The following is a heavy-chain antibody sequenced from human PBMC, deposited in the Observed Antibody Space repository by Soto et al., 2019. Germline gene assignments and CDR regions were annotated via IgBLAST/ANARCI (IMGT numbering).Heavy chain of an antibody. Sequence: XETLSLTCTVSGSSINSSGYYWGWIRQPPGKGLEWIGSMFYGVSTYYNPPLKSRVTVSVDTSKNQFSLNLRSVTAADTAVYYCARLPSRHLVDYWGQGTLVTVSS. CDR3: ARLPSRHLVDY. J-gene: IGHJ4*02. D-gene: IGHD3-3*02. CDR1: GSSINSSGYY. V-gene: IGHV4-39*01. CDR2: MFYGVST.